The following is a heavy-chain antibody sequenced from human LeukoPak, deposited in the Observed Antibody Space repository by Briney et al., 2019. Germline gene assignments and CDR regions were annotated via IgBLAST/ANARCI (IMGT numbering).Heavy chain of an antibody. CDR1: GFTFTTYA. J-gene: IGHJ6*02. CDR3: ARGSYGMDV. Sequence: TGGSLRLSCAASGFTFTTYAMSWVRQAPGKGLEWGSSVSKSDGTTYSADSVKGRLTLSRDNSKNTLHLQMNGLRAEDTAVYYGARGSYGMDVWGQGTTVTVSS. CDR2: VSKSDGTT. V-gene: IGHV3-23*01.